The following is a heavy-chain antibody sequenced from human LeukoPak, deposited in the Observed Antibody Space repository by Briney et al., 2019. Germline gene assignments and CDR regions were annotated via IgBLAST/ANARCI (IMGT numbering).Heavy chain of an antibody. CDR2: IYYSGST. J-gene: IGHJ5*02. CDR3: ARLALLWLGELCFDP. Sequence: PSETLPLTCTVSGGAISSSSYYWGWIRQPPGKGLEWIGSIYYSGSTYYNPSLKSRVTISVDTSKNQFSLKLSSVTAADTAVYYCARLALLWLGELCFDPGGQGTLVTVSS. CDR1: GGAISSSSYY. D-gene: IGHD3-10*01. V-gene: IGHV4-39*01.